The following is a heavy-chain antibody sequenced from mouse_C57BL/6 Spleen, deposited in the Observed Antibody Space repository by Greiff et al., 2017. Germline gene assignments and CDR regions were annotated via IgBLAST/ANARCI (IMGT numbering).Heavy chain of an antibody. CDR3: TGRGYAMDY. V-gene: IGHV1-82*01. CDR1: GYAFSSSW. Sequence: VQLQQSGPELVKPGASVKISCKASGYAFSSSWMNWVKQRPGKGLEWIGRIYPGDGDTNYNGKFKGKATLTADKSSSTAYMQLSSLTSEDSAVYFCTGRGYAMDYWGQGTSVTVSS. D-gene: IGHD1-1*01. J-gene: IGHJ4*01. CDR2: IYPGDGDT.